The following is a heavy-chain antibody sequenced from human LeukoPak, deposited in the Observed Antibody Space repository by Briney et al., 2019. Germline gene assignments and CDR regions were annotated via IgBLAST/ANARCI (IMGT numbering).Heavy chain of an antibody. CDR1: GYTFTSYD. CDR3: ARDGCSGGSCNWFDP. Sequence: ASVKVSCKASGYTFTSYDINWVRQATGQGLEWMGWMNPNSGNTGYAQKFQGRVTITADESTSTAYMELSSLRSEDTAVYYCARDGCSGGSCNWFDPWGQGTLVTVSS. J-gene: IGHJ5*02. CDR2: MNPNSGNT. D-gene: IGHD2-15*01. V-gene: IGHV1-8*01.